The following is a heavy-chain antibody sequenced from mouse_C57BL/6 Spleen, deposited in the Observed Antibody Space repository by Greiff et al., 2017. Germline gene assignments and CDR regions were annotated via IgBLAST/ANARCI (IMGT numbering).Heavy chain of an antibody. J-gene: IGHJ2*01. CDR1: GYAFSSSW. V-gene: IGHV1-82*01. CDR3: ARSEDYYGSSFPYYLDY. D-gene: IGHD1-1*01. Sequence: QVHVKQSGPELVKPGASVKISCKASGYAFSSSWMNWVKQRPGKGLEWIGRIYPGDGDTNYNGKFKGKATLTADKSSSTAYMQLNSLTSEDSAVYFCARSEDYYGSSFPYYLDYWGQGTTLTVSS. CDR2: IYPGDGDT.